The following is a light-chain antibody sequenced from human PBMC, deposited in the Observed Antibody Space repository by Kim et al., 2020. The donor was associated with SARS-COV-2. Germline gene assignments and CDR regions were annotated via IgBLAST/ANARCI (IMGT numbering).Light chain of an antibody. V-gene: IGKV3-20*01. J-gene: IGKJ2*01. Sequence: LSPGDRATLSCRASRTVSSNYLAWYQQRPGQAPRLLIYGASSRATGIPDTFSGSGSGTDFTLTISRLEPEDCAVYYCQQYGSSPYTFGQGTKLEI. CDR2: GAS. CDR3: QQYGSSPYT. CDR1: RTVSSNY.